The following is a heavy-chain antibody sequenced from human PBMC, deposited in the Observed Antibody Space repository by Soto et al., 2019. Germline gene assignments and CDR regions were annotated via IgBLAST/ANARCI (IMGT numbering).Heavy chain of an antibody. CDR1: GYAFTSYA. D-gene: IGHD3-9*01. CDR3: ASYGFYDILTGYYSDYYYMDV. J-gene: IGHJ6*03. V-gene: IGHV1-8*02. Sequence: ASVKVSCKASGYAFTSYAMHWVRQAPGQRLEWMGWMNPNSGNTGYAQKFQGRVTMTRNTSISTAYMELSSLRSEDTAVYYCASYGFYDILTGYYSDYYYMDVWGKGTTVTVSS. CDR2: MNPNSGNT.